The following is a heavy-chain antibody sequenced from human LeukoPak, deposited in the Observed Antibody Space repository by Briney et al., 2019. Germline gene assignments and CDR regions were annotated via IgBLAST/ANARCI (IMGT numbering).Heavy chain of an antibody. J-gene: IGHJ5*01. V-gene: IGHV1-2*02. D-gene: IGHD2-2*01. Sequence: ASVKVSCEASGYTFTGYYMHWVRQAPGQGLEWMGWINPNSGGTNYAQKFQGRVTMTRDTSISTAYMELSRLRSDDTAVYYCARSVVPAAASWFDSWGQGTLVTVSS. CDR3: ARSVVPAAASWFDS. CDR1: GYTFTGYY. CDR2: INPNSGGT.